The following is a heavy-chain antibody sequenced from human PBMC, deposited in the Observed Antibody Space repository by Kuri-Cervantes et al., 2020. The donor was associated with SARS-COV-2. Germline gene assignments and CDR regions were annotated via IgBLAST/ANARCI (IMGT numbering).Heavy chain of an antibody. CDR1: GYTLTELS. D-gene: IGHD1-26*01. V-gene: IGHV1-24*01. CDR3: ATGSYYRSPVDY. Sequence: ASVNVSCKVSGYTLTELSMHWVRQAPGKGLEWMGGFDPEDGETIYAQKFQGRVTMTEDTSTDTAYVELSSLRSEDTAVYYCATGSYYRSPVDYWGQGTLVTVSS. J-gene: IGHJ4*02. CDR2: FDPEDGET.